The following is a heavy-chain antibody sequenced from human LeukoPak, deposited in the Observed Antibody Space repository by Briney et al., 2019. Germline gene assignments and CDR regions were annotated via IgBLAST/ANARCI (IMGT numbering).Heavy chain of an antibody. CDR2: ISGSDGNT. J-gene: IGHJ4*02. V-gene: IGHV3-23*01. CDR3: ARDDNSQGATTLFDF. D-gene: IGHD1-26*01. Sequence: GGSLRLSCAASGFTFINYAMTWVRQAPGKGLEWVSAISGSDGNTFYADSVKGRFTISRDNSKNALYLQMNSLRAEDTAIYYCARDDNSQGATTLFDFWGQGTLVTVSS. CDR1: GFTFINYA.